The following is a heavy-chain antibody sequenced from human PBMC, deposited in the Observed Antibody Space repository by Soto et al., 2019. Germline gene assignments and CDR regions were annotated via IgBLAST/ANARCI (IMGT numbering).Heavy chain of an antibody. Sequence: SETLSLTCTVSGGSISSGDYYWSWIRQPPGKGLEWIGYIYYSGSTYYNPSLKSRVTISVDTSKNQFSLKLSSVTAADTAVYYCARWSYYYDRRGYYHYWGQGTLVTVSS. J-gene: IGHJ4*02. D-gene: IGHD3-22*01. CDR1: GGSISSGDYY. CDR2: IYYSGST. V-gene: IGHV4-30-4*01. CDR3: ARWSYYYDRRGYYHY.